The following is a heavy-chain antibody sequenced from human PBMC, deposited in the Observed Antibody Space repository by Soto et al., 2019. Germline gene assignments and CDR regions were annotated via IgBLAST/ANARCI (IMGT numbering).Heavy chain of an antibody. CDR2: ISNDGNNT. D-gene: IGHD2-15*01. CDR3: ASGQICSSGSGCSCREHYNGFYL. V-gene: IGHV3-30-3*01. CDR1: GFTFSSYA. Sequence: QVQLVESGGGVVQPGRSLRLSCAASGFTFSSYAMHWVRQAPGKGLEWVAAISNDGNNTYYADSVKGRFTISRDNSKNARDVQVNSVGAEDTAVYYRASGQICSSGSGCSCREHYNGFYLWGQGTTVT. J-gene: IGHJ6*02.